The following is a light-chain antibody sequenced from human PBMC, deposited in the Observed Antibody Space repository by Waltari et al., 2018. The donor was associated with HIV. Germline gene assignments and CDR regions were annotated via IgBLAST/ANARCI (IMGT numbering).Light chain of an antibody. CDR1: SANIGSNY. CDR3: AAWDDGLSGVV. J-gene: IGLJ2*01. Sequence: QSVLTQPPSASGTPGQRVTISCSGSSANIGSNYVYWYQQLPGTAPKLLISRNHQRPAGVPDRVSGSKSGTSASLAVSGLRSDDEADYYCAAWDDGLSGVVFGGGTKLTVL. V-gene: IGLV1-47*01. CDR2: RNH.